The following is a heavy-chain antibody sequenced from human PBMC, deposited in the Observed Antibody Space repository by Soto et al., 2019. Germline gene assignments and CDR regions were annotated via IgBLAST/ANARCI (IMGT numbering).Heavy chain of an antibody. V-gene: IGHV3-30*18. Sequence: QVQLVESGGGVVQPGRSLRISCAASGFTFTNYGMHCVRQAPGKGLEWVAVISYDGRKTYYADSVKGRFTISRDISKNTLYLQMNSLRAEDTAVYYGAKFWCPIPATVHDYWGQGALVTGSS. CDR1: GFTFTNYG. J-gene: IGHJ4*02. CDR2: ISYDGRKT. D-gene: IGHD6-13*01. CDR3: AKFWCPIPATVHDY.